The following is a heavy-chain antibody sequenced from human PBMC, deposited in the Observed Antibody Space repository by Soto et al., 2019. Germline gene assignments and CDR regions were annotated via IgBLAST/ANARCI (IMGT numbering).Heavy chain of an antibody. CDR1: GGTFSSYA. CDR3: ARTHYYDSSGYLDY. J-gene: IGHJ4*02. V-gene: IGHV1-69*13. Sequence: SVKVSCKASGGTFSSYAISWVRQAPGQGLEWMGGIIPIFGTANYAQKFQGRVTITADESTSTAYMELSSLRSEDTAVYYCARTHYYDSSGYLDYWGQGTLVTVSS. CDR2: IIPIFGTA. D-gene: IGHD3-22*01.